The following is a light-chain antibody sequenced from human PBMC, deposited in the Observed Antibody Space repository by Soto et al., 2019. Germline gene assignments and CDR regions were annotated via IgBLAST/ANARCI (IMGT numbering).Light chain of an antibody. V-gene: IGLV1-47*01. CDR2: RNN. J-gene: IGLJ1*01. CDR3: AAWDDSLSSYV. CDR1: ISNIGSNY. Sequence: QSVLTQPPSASGTPGQRVTISWSGSISNIGSNYVYWYQQLPGTAPKVLSNRNNQRPSGVPDRFSGSKSGTSASLAISGLRSEDEADYYCAAWDDSLSSYVFGTGTKLTVL.